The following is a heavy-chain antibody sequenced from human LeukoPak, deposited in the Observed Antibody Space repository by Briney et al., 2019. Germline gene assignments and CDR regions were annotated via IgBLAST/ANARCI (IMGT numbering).Heavy chain of an antibody. Sequence: NASETLSLTCTVSGGSINSSSFYWTWIRQPPGKGLEYIGNIYYSGSTYYNPSLNNRVSISINTSKNQFSLRLNSLTAADTAIYYCATETWLTTEGLDPWGQGTLVTVSS. V-gene: IGHV4-39*07. CDR2: IYYSGST. CDR3: ATETWLTTEGLDP. CDR1: GGSINSSSFY. J-gene: IGHJ5*02. D-gene: IGHD4-11*01.